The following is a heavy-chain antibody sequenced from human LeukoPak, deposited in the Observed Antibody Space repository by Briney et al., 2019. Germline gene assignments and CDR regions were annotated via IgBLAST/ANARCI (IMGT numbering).Heavy chain of an antibody. CDR2: INHSGST. D-gene: IGHD1-26*01. Sequence: SETLSLTCAVYGGSFSGYYWSWIRQPPGKGLEWIGEINHSGSTNYNPSLKSRVTISVDTSKNQFSLKLSSVTAADTAVYYCAVGATIAELYYFDYWGQGTLVTVSS. J-gene: IGHJ4*02. CDR3: AVGATIAELYYFDY. CDR1: GGSFSGYY. V-gene: IGHV4-34*01.